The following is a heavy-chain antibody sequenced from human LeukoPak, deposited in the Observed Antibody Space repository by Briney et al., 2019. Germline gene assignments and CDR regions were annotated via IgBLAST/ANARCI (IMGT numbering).Heavy chain of an antibody. CDR2: IGTAGDP. CDR1: GFTFSSYD. Sequence: GGSLRLPCAASGFTFSSYDMHWVRQATGKGLEWVSAIGTAGDPYYPGSVKGRFTISRENAKNSLYLQMNSLRAGDTAVYYCARVSSSDDYFDYWGQGTLVTVSS. J-gene: IGHJ4*02. D-gene: IGHD6-25*01. V-gene: IGHV3-13*05. CDR3: ARVSSSDDYFDY.